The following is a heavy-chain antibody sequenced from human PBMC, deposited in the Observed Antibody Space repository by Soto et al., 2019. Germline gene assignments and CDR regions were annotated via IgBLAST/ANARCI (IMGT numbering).Heavy chain of an antibody. D-gene: IGHD3-10*01. CDR2: ISYDGNTQ. J-gene: IGHJ4*02. CDR3: AREVGSVTITPGDY. V-gene: IGHV3-30-3*01. Sequence: SLRLSCAASGFTFHGYAMHWVRQAPGEGLEWVAMISYDGNTQFYAESVKGRFTISRDNSKNTMSLQMSGLRPEDTAVYYCAREVGSVTITPGDYWGQGTPVT. CDR1: GFTFHGYA.